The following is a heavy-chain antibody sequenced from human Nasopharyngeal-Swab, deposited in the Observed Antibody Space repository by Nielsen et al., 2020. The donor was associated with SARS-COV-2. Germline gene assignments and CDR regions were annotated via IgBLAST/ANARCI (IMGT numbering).Heavy chain of an antibody. V-gene: IGHV3-30-3*01. CDR2: ISSDGSYK. CDR3: ARGGRGDYNEKFDY. J-gene: IGHJ4*02. Sequence: GGSLRLSCAVSGFTFDTMHWVRQAPGKGLEWVAVISSDGSYKNYADSVKGRFTISRDNSKNTVDLLMDSLTPEDTAVYFCARGGRGDYNEKFDYWGQGTLVTVSS. CDR1: GFTFDT. D-gene: IGHD4-11*01.